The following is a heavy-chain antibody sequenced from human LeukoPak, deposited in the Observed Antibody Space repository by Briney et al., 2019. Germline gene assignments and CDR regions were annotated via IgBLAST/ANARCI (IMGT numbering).Heavy chain of an antibody. CDR1: GGSISGFH. CDR2: VFYSGGT. Sequence: SETLSLTCTVSGGSISGFHWSWIRQPPGKGLEYIGDVFYSGGTNYNSSLKSRLTISVDTSRNQFSLKLTSVTAADTAVYYCARLYAGAYTRLDPWGQGTLVAVSS. D-gene: IGHD3-16*01. CDR3: ARLYAGAYTRLDP. J-gene: IGHJ5*02. V-gene: IGHV4-59*08.